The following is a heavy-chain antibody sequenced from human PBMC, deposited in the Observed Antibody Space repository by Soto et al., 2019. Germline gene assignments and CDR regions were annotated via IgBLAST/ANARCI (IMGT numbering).Heavy chain of an antibody. CDR3: ARASRGYSGYDLGVMDV. J-gene: IGHJ6*04. Sequence: ASVKVSCKASGYTFTSYGISWVRQAPGQGLEWMGWISAYNGNTNYAQKLQGRVTMTTDTSTSTAYMELRSLRSDDTAVYYCARASRGYSGYDLGVMDVWGKGTTVTVSS. V-gene: IGHV1-18*01. D-gene: IGHD5-12*01. CDR1: GYTFTSYG. CDR2: ISAYNGNT.